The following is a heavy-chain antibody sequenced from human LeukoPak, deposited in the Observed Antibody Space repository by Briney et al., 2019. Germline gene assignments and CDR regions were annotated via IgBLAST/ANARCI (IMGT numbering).Heavy chain of an antibody. CDR3: ARGRPITMVRGVGPDY. Sequence: PSETLSLTCAVYGGSFSGYYWSWIRQPPGKGLEWIGEINHSGSTNYNPSLKSRVTILVDTSKNQFSLKLSSVTAADTAVYYCARGRPITMVRGVGPDYWGQGTLVTVSS. J-gene: IGHJ4*02. V-gene: IGHV4-34*01. D-gene: IGHD3-10*01. CDR2: INHSGST. CDR1: GGSFSGYY.